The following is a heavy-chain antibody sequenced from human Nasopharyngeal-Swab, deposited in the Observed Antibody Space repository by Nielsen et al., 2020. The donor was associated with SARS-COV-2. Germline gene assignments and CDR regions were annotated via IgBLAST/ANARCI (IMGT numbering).Heavy chain of an antibody. Sequence: ASVKVSCKVSGSTLTEISMHWVRQAHGRGLEWMGGFDPEDGETIYAQKFQGRVTMTEDTSIDTAYMELRSLRSEDTAVYYCAASQWGEYFDYWGQGTLVGVSS. CDR3: AASQWGEYFDY. D-gene: IGHD3-16*01. V-gene: IGHV1-24*01. CDR2: FDPEDGET. J-gene: IGHJ4*02. CDR1: GSTLTEIS.